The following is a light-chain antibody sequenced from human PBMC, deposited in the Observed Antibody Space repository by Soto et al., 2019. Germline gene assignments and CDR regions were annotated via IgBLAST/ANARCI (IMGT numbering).Light chain of an antibody. V-gene: IGLV2-23*02. CDR2: EVS. CDR1: SSDVGSYNL. Sequence: QSALTQPASVSGSPGQSITISCTGTSSDVGSYNLVSWYQQHPGKAPKLMIYEVSKRPSGVSNRFSGSKSGNTASLTISGLQAEGEADYYCCSYAGSCVVFGGGTKLTVL. J-gene: IGLJ2*01. CDR3: CSYAGSCVV.